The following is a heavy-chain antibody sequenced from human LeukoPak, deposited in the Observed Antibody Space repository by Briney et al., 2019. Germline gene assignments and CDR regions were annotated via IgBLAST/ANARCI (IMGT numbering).Heavy chain of an antibody. Sequence: PGGSLRLSCAASGFTFSSYGMTWVRQAPGKGLEWVANIKEDGTEINYVNSVKGRFTISRDNAKNSLYLQMNSLRAEDTAVYYCARASFSYDPSDAFAIRGQGTMVTVSS. J-gene: IGHJ3*02. CDR2: IKEDGTEI. V-gene: IGHV3-7*01. D-gene: IGHD1-1*01. CDR1: GFTFSSYG. CDR3: ARASFSYDPSDAFAI.